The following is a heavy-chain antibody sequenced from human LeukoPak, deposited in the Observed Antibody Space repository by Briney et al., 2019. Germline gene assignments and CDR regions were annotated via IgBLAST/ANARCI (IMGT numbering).Heavy chain of an antibody. Sequence: PGGSLRLSCVVSGFSFSDSYMTWLRQTPGKGLESLAYIYPCSHDIYYADSVKGRFTISRDNARTSLYLQMNSLGPDDTALYYCSTDPRLLTYWGHGTLVTVSS. CDR2: IYPCSHDI. J-gene: IGHJ4*01. V-gene: IGHV3-11*01. D-gene: IGHD2-8*01. CDR1: GFSFSDSY. CDR3: STDPRLLTY.